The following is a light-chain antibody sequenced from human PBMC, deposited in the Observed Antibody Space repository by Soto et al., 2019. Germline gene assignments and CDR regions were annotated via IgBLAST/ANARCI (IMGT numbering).Light chain of an antibody. Sequence: EVVMTQSPATLSVSPGERVTFSCRASQSVTTNLAWYQHKPGQSPRLFISDASTGASGIPPRFSGSGSGTEFTLTIDRLQSADFAVYYCQQYDRWPVTFGGGTKV. CDR3: QQYDRWPVT. CDR1: QSVTTN. CDR2: DAS. J-gene: IGKJ4*01. V-gene: IGKV3-15*01.